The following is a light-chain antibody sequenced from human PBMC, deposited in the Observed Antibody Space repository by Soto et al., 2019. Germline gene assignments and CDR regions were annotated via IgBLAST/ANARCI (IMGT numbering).Light chain of an antibody. Sequence: QSVLTQRASVSGTPGQSITISCTGSNSDVGIYDFVSWYQHHPGRAPKLIVSEVSHRPSGVSNRFSGSKSGNTASLTISGLQSEDEADYYCISYTSDDVRYVFGTGTKV. CDR1: NSDVGIYDF. V-gene: IGLV2-14*01. J-gene: IGLJ1*01. CDR3: ISYTSDDVRYV. CDR2: EVS.